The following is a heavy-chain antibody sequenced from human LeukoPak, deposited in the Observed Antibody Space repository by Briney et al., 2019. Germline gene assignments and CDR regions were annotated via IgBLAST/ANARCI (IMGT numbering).Heavy chain of an antibody. CDR1: GFTVTHYA. J-gene: IGHJ4*02. V-gene: IGHV3-64*04. Sequence: GRSLRLSCSASGFTVTHYAMHWVRQAPGKGLEYVSAVDANGRTTYYADSVKGRFTISRDNSKNTLYLQMNSLRAEDTAVYYCAKDIVVVPARSSQVDDWGQGTLVTVSS. CDR2: VDANGRTT. D-gene: IGHD2-2*01. CDR3: AKDIVVVPARSSQVDD.